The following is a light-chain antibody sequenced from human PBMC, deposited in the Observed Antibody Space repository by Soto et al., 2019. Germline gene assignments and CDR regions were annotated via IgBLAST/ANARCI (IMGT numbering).Light chain of an antibody. CDR1: QSITNW. CDR3: QQYSSYWT. J-gene: IGKJ1*01. Sequence: DLQMTQSPSTLSASVGDRVTITCRASQSITNWLAWYQQKPGKAPKLLIYGASTLESGVPSRFSGSGSGTEFTLTISSLQSDDFATYYCQQYSSYWTFGQGTKVEI. CDR2: GAS. V-gene: IGKV1-5*01.